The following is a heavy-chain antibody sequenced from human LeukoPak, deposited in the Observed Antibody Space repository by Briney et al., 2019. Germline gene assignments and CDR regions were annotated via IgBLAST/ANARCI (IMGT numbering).Heavy chain of an antibody. V-gene: IGHV4-39*01. CDR3: ARLSRVPESSGVDY. CDR1: GGSISSSSYY. Sequence: SETLSLTCTVSGGSISSSSYYWGWIRQPPGKGLEWIGTIYYSGSTYYNPSLKSRVTISVDTSKNQFSLKLSSVTAADTAVSFCARLSRVPESSGVDYWGQGTLVTVSS. D-gene: IGHD2-15*01. CDR2: IYYSGST. J-gene: IGHJ4*02.